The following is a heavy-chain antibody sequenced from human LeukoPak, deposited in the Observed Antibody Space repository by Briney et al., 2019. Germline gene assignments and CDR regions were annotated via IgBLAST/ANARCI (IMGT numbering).Heavy chain of an antibody. V-gene: IGHV3-48*01. CDR3: ARDEARYSSGYYPNWFDP. Sequence: GGSLRLSCAASGFTFSSYSMNWVRQAPGKGLEWVSYISSSSSTIYYADSVKGRFTISRDNAKNSLYLQMNSLRSDDTAVYYCARDEARYSSGYYPNWFDPWGQGTLVTVSS. D-gene: IGHD3-22*01. J-gene: IGHJ5*02. CDR2: ISSSSSTI. CDR1: GFTFSSYS.